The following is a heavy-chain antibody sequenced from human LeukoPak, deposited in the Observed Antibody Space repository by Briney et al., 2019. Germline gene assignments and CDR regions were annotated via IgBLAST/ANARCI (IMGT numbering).Heavy chain of an antibody. CDR2: ISSDGGST. J-gene: IGHJ3*02. Sequence: GGSLRLSCAASGFTFSSYAMHWVRQAPGKGLEYVSAISSDGGSTYYANSVKGRFTISRDNSKNTLYLQMNSLRAEDTAVYYCAKESQWELPFRDAFDIWGQGTMVTVSS. D-gene: IGHD1-26*01. CDR3: AKESQWELPFRDAFDI. CDR1: GFTFSSYA. V-gene: IGHV3-64*01.